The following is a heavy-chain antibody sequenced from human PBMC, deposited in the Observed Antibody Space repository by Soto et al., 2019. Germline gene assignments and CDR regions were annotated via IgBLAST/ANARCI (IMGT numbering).Heavy chain of an antibody. D-gene: IGHD3-9*01. CDR3: AKEDDFLTGYIDY. CDR1: GGSISSYY. V-gene: IGHV4-59*01. CDR2: IYYTGST. Sequence: SETLSLTFAVSGGSISSYYWSWIRQPPGKGLEWIGYIYYTGSTNYNPSLKSRVTISLDTSKNQFSLKLTSVTAADTAVYYCAKEDDFLTGYIDYWGQGTLVTVSS. J-gene: IGHJ4*02.